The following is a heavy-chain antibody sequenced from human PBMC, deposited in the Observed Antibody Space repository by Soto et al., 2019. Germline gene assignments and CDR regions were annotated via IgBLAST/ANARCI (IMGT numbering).Heavy chain of an antibody. Sequence: QVQLQESGPGLVKPSQTLSLTCTVSGGSISSGGYYWSWIRQHPGKGLEWIGYSYYRGSTFYSPSLKSRVTVSVDTSKNQFSLKRSSVTAADTAVYYCARENYDSSGYYLDYWGEGTLLTVSS. CDR3: ARENYDSSGYYLDY. CDR1: GGSISSGGYY. V-gene: IGHV4-31*03. J-gene: IGHJ4*02. CDR2: SYYRGST. D-gene: IGHD3-22*01.